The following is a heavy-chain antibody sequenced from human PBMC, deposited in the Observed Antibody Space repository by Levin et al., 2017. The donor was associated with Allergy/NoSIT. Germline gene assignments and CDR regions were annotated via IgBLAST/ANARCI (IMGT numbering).Heavy chain of an antibody. CDR2: IRSKAYGGTT. V-gene: IGHV3-49*03. J-gene: IGHJ4*02. CDR1: GFTFGDYA. CDR3: TRDSPTTDFWSGYTDY. D-gene: IGHD3-3*01. Sequence: GESLKISCTASGFTFGDYAMSWFRQAPGKGLEWVGFIRSKAYGGTTEYAASVKGRFTISRDDSKSIAYLQMNSLKTEDTAVYYCTRDSPTTDFWSGYTDYWGQGTLVTVSS.